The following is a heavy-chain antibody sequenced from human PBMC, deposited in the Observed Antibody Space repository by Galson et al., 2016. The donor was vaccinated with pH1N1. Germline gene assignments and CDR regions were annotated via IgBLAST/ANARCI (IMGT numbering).Heavy chain of an antibody. CDR1: GGSFRNFV. D-gene: IGHD1-1*01. Sequence: SVKVSCKASGGSFRNFVVSWMRQAPGQGLEWMGGLMPIFNTPKYAQKSQGRVTISADESSTTTYMELSGLTSEDTAVYFCARETVAAAWYNPFDPWGQGTLVIVSS. J-gene: IGHJ5*02. CDR3: ARETVAAAWYNPFDP. CDR2: LMPIFNTP. V-gene: IGHV1-69*13.